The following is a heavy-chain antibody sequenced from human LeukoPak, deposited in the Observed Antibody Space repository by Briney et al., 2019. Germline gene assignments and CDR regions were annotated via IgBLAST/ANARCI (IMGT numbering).Heavy chain of an antibody. D-gene: IGHD3-3*01. Sequence: PGGSLRLSCAASGFTFSSYAMHWVRQAPGKGLGYVSAISSNGGSTYYADSVRGRFTISRDNSKNTLYLQMGSLRAEDMAVYYCARRVTVSGYDYWGQGTLVTVSS. V-gene: IGHV3-64*02. CDR3: ARRVTVSGYDY. J-gene: IGHJ4*02. CDR2: ISSNGGST. CDR1: GFTFSSYA.